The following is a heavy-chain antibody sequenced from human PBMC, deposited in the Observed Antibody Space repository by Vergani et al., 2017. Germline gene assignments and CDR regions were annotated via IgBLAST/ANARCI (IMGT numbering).Heavy chain of an antibody. J-gene: IGHJ4*02. CDR2: IIPILGIA. D-gene: IGHD2-2*02. CDR3: ARGYCSSTSCYNSFDY. CDR1: GGTFSSYT. V-gene: IGHV1-69*04. Sequence: QVQLVQSGAEVKKPGSSVKVSCKASGGTFSSYTISWVRQAPGQGLEWMGRIIPILGIANYAQKFQGRITITADESTSTAYMELSSLRSEDTAVYYCARGYCSSTSCYNSFDYWGQGTLVTVSS.